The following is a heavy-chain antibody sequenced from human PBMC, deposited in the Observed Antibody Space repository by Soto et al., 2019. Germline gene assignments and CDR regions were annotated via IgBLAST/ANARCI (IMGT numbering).Heavy chain of an antibody. D-gene: IGHD4-17*01. J-gene: IGHJ4*02. CDR1: GGNFSSYA. Sequence: QVQLVQSGAEVKKPGSSVKVSCKASGGNFSSYAISWVRQAPGQGLEWMGGIIPIFGTANYAQKFQGRVTITADESTSTAYMELSSLRSEDTAVYYCARDGGYYGGNSGDFDYWGQGTLVTVSS. CDR2: IIPIFGTA. CDR3: ARDGGYYGGNSGDFDY. V-gene: IGHV1-69*01.